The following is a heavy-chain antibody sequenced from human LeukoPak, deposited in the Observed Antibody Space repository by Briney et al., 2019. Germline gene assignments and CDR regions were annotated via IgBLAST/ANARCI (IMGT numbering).Heavy chain of an antibody. V-gene: IGHV3-7*01. Sequence: GGSLRLSCAASEFTFNHHWMSWVRHVPGKGLEWVANIKEDGSVKYYVDSVKGRFTISRDNAKNSLFLQMSSLRVEDTAVYYCARARGFDYWGQGALVTVSS. J-gene: IGHJ4*02. CDR1: EFTFNHHW. CDR2: IKEDGSVK. CDR3: ARARGFDY.